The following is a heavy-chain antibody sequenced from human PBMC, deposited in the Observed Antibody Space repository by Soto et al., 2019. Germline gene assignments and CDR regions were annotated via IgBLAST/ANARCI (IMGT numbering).Heavy chain of an antibody. CDR2: IIPISDTT. CDR3: ARSQGSSTSLEIYYYYYYGMDV. V-gene: IGHV1-69*01. D-gene: IGHD2-2*01. CDR1: GGTFSSYA. J-gene: IGHJ6*02. Sequence: QVQLVQSGAEVKKPGSSVKVSCKASGGTFSSYAISWVRQAPGQGLEWMGGIIPISDTTNYAQKFQGRVTITADESTSTAYMELSSLRYEDTAVYYCARSQGSSTSLEIYYYYYYGMDVWGQGTTVTVFS.